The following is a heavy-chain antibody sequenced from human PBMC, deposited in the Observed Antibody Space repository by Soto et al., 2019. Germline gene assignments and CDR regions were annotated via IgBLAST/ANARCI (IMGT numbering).Heavy chain of an antibody. D-gene: IGHD2-21*01. J-gene: IGHJ4*02. CDR2: IAPGNGNT. Sequence: QVQLVQSGAEVKKPEASVKVFCKASGYTFTDYAIHWVRQAPGQRLELMGWIAPGNGNTKYSQNFQGRVTITRDTSATTAYMELSSLRSEDTAVYYCAKGSRMWTPDYWGQGTLVTVSS. CDR1: GYTFTDYA. V-gene: IGHV1-3*01. CDR3: AKGSRMWTPDY.